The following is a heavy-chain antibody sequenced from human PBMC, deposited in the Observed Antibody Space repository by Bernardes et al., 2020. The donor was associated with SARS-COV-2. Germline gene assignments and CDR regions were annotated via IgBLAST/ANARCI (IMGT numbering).Heavy chain of an antibody. Sequence: GGSLRLSCAASGFTFSSYGMHWVRQAPGKGLEWVAVIWYDGSNKYYADSVKGRFTISRDNSKNTLYLQMNSLRAEDTAVYYCARARGNYYDSSGYYYPYYFDYWGQGTLVTVSS. D-gene: IGHD3-22*01. CDR3: ARARGNYYDSSGYYYPYYFDY. CDR1: GFTFSSYG. CDR2: IWYDGSNK. J-gene: IGHJ4*02. V-gene: IGHV3-33*01.